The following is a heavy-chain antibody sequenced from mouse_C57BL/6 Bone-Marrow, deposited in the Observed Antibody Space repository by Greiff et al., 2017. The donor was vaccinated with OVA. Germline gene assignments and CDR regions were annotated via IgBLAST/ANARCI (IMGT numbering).Heavy chain of an antibody. Sequence: EVQLQQSGAELVRPGASVKLSCTASGFNIKDDYMHWVKPRPEQGLEWIGWIDPENGDTEYASKFQGKATITADTSYNTAYLQLSSLTSEYTAVLYCTKLLITTLEGNWCRGTTLTVSS. CDR3: TKLLITTLEGN. D-gene: IGHD1-1*01. CDR1: GFNIKDDY. CDR2: IDPENGDT. V-gene: IGHV14-4*01. J-gene: IGHJ2*01.